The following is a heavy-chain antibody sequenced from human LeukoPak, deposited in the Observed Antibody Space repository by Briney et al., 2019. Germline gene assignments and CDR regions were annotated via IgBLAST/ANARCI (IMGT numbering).Heavy chain of an antibody. V-gene: IGHV4-38-2*01. Sequence: SETLSLACAVSGYSISSGYYWGWIRQPRGKGLEWIGSIYHSGSTYYNPSLKSRVTISVDTSKKQFSLKLSSVAAADTAVYYCTRGRSYYDSSRYISDYWGQGTLVTVSS. CDR3: TRGRSYYDSSRYISDY. CDR1: GYSISSGYY. D-gene: IGHD3-22*01. CDR2: IYHSGST. J-gene: IGHJ4*02.